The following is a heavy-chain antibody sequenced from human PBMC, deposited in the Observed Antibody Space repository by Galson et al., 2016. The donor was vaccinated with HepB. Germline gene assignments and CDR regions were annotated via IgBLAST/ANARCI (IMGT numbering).Heavy chain of an antibody. D-gene: IGHD6-6*01. Sequence: SLRLSCAASRFTFSSHWMTWVRLAPGKRLEWVAKIKEDGSEKYYGDSVKGRFTISRDNSTNTLHLQMNSLRAEDTAVYYCARGAPRDYFDYWGQGTLVTGSS. J-gene: IGHJ4*02. CDR1: RFTFSSHW. CDR2: IKEDGSEK. V-gene: IGHV3-7*04. CDR3: ARGAPRDYFDY.